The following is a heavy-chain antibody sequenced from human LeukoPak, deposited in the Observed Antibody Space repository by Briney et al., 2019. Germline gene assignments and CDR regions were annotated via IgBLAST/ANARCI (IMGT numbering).Heavy chain of an antibody. CDR2: IHYSGST. J-gene: IGHJ4*02. V-gene: IGHV4-59*01. CDR3: ATKGPRRGYFDY. Sequence: PSETLSLICTVSGGAIRTYYWSWIRQPPGKGLEWIGYIHYSGSTNYNPSLKSRVTISVDMSKNQFSLKLTSVTAADTAVYYCATKGPRRGYFDYWGQGTLVAVSS. CDR1: GGAIRTYY.